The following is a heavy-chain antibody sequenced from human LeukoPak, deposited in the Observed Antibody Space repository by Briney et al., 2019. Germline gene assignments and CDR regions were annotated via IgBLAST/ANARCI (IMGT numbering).Heavy chain of an antibody. J-gene: IGHJ5*02. Sequence: ASVKVSCKASGGTFSSYAISWVRQAPGQGLEWMGGISAYNGNTNYAQKLQGRVTMTTDTSTSTAYMELRSLRSDDTAVYYCARDLHIVVVPAYNWFDPWGQGTLVTVSS. V-gene: IGHV1-18*01. CDR2: ISAYNGNT. CDR3: ARDLHIVVVPAYNWFDP. CDR1: GGTFSSYA. D-gene: IGHD2-2*01.